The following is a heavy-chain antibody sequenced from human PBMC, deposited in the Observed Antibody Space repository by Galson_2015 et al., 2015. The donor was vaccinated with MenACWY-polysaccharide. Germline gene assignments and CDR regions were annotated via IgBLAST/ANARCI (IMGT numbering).Heavy chain of an antibody. CDR1: GFTFSTYW. CDR3: ARGYSAYD. V-gene: IGHV3-74*01. J-gene: IGHJ4*02. CDR2: IKSDGSST. D-gene: IGHD5-12*01. Sequence: LRLSCAASGFTFSTYWMHWVRQAPGKGLVWVSRIKSDGSSTNYADSVKGRFTISRDNAKNTLYLQMNSLRAEDTALYYCARGYSAYDWGLGTLVTVSA.